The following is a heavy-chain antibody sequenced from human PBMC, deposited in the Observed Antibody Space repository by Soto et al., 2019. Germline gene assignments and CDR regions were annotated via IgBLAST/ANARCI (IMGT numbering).Heavy chain of an antibody. J-gene: IGHJ4*02. D-gene: IGHD3-10*01. CDR2: IYYSGST. V-gene: IGHV4-61*01. CDR1: GGSVSSGSYY. Sequence: QVQLQESGPGLVKPSETLSLTCTVSGGSVSSGSYYWSWIRQPPGKGLEWIGYIYYSGSTNYNPTLKSRVTISVDTSKNQFSLKLSSVTAADTAVYYCARVSYGCFDYWGQGTLVTVSS. CDR3: ARVSYGCFDY.